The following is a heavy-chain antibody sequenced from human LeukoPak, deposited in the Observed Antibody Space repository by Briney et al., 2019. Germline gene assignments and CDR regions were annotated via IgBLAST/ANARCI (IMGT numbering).Heavy chain of an antibody. D-gene: IGHD6-13*01. Sequence: SGGSLRLSCAASGFTFSSYGMHWVRQAPGKGLEWVALIRSDGSDKYYADSVKGRFTISRDNSKNTVFLQMNSLRAEDTAVYYCAKDIAAAGGPCAYWGRGTLVTVSS. CDR2: IRSDGSDK. CDR1: GFTFSSYG. V-gene: IGHV3-30*02. J-gene: IGHJ4*02. CDR3: AKDIAAAGGPCAY.